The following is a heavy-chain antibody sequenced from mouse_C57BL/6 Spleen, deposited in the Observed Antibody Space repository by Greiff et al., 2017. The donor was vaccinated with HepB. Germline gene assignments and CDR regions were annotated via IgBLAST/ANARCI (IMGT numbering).Heavy chain of an antibody. CDR3: ARLLFFAY. V-gene: IGHV2-2*01. Sequence: VMLVESGPGLVQPSQSLSITCTVSGFSLTSYGVHWVRQSPGKGLEWLGVIWSGGSTDYNAAFISRLSISKDNSKSQVFFKMNSLQADDTAIYYCARLLFFAYWGQGTLVTVSA. CDR2: IWSGGST. D-gene: IGHD2-1*01. J-gene: IGHJ3*01. CDR1: GFSLTSYG.